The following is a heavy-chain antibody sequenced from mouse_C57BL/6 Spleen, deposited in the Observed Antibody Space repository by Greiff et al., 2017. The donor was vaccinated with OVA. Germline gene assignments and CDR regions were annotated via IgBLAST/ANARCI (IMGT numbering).Heavy chain of an antibody. V-gene: IGHV1-69*01. CDR3: ARNLLGYFDY. D-gene: IGHD4-1*01. Sequence: VQLQQPGAELVMPGASVKLSCKASGYTFTSYWMHWVKQRPGQGLEWIGEIDPSDSYTNYNQKFKGKSTLTVDKSSSTAYMQLSSLTSEDSAVYYCARNLLGYFDYWGQGTTLTVSS. CDR2: IDPSDSYT. J-gene: IGHJ2*01. CDR1: GYTFTSYW.